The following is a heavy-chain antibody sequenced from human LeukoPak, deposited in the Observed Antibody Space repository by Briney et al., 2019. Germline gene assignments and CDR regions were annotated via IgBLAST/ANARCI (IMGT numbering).Heavy chain of an antibody. D-gene: IGHD5-24*01. CDR3: ARHAGSGRKDGYNR. Sequence: GESLKSSCEGSGYSFTNYWIAWVRQMPGKGLEWMGIIYLGDSDTRYSPSFQGQVTISADKSINTAYLQWSSLKASDTAMYYCARHAGSGRKDGYNRWGQGTLVTVSS. V-gene: IGHV5-51*01. CDR1: GYSFTNYW. J-gene: IGHJ4*02. CDR2: IYLGDSDT.